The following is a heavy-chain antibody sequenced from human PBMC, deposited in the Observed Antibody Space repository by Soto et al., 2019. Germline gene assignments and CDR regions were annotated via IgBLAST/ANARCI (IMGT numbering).Heavy chain of an antibody. Sequence: TSETLSLTCTVSGGSISNYDWSWIRQPPGERLEWVGYIYNSETTNYNPSLESRVTVSVDTSKNQFSLKLRSVTAADTAVYYCARLGKYYQSFDPWGPGNLVTVSS. CDR1: GGSISNYD. J-gene: IGHJ5*02. CDR2: IYNSETT. V-gene: IGHV4-59*08. D-gene: IGHD2-2*01. CDR3: ARLGKYYQSFDP.